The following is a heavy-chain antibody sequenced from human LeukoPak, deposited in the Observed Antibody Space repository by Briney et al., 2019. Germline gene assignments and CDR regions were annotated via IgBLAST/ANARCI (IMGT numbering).Heavy chain of an antibody. CDR3: ARLKAPAGYYYYDLDV. J-gene: IGHJ6*02. D-gene: IGHD6-13*01. CDR1: GXSFSSYW. CDR2: IYVGDSDT. V-gene: IGHV5-51*01. Sequence: GESLKISFKGSGXSFSSYWIGWVRQMPGEGLERMGIIYVGDSDTRYSPSFQGQVTISADKSISTAYLQWSSLKASDTAIYYCARLKAPAGYYYYDLDVWGQGTTVTVSS.